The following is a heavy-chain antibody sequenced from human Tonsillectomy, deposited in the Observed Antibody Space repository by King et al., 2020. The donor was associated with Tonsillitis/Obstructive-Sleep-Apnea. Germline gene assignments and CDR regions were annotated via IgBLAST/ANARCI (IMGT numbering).Heavy chain of an antibody. CDR3: AKDCWGYSCSSGSDY. CDR1: GFTFSSYA. CDR2: ISDSGGST. Sequence: VQLVESGGGLVQPGGSLRLSCAASGFTFSSYAMSWVRQTPGRGLEWVSTISDSGGSTYYADSVKGRFTISRDNSKDTLYLQMNSLRAEDTAVYYCAKDCWGYSCSSGSDYWGQGTLVSVSS. J-gene: IGHJ4*02. D-gene: IGHD6-13*01. V-gene: IGHV3-23*04.